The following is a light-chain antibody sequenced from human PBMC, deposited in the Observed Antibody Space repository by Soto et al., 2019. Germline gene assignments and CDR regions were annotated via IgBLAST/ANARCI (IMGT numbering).Light chain of an antibody. V-gene: IGKV1-5*03. J-gene: IGKJ1*01. CDR2: KAS. CDR1: QTISNW. Sequence: IQMTQSPSTLSASVGDRVTITCRASQTISNWLAWYQQKPGQAPKLLIYKASTLESGVPSRFSGSGSGTEFTLTISSLQPEDFATYYCQQYNSNSQTFGQGTKVEIK. CDR3: QQYNSNSQT.